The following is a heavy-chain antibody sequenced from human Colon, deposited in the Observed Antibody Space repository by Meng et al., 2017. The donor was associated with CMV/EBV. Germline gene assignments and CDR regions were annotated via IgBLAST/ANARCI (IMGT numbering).Heavy chain of an antibody. V-gene: IGHV3-21*06. Sequence: GASLKISCSTSGFTFSSYSLNWVRQAPGKGLEWVSSITHTSDTYYADSLKGRFTLSRDNAQNSVYLQMDSLTAEDTAIYYCTRDRGCLVTSCYASRWGQGTLVTVSS. CDR3: TRDRGCLVTSCYASR. CDR1: GFTFSSYS. J-gene: IGHJ4*02. CDR2: ITHTSDT. D-gene: IGHD2-2*01.